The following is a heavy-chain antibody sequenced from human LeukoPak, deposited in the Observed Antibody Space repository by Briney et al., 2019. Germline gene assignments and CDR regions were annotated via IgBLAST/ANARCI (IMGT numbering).Heavy chain of an antibody. CDR1: GGSISSNY. V-gene: IGHV4-59*08. D-gene: IGHD2-15*01. J-gene: IGHJ5*02. CDR2: IYYSGST. Sequence: SETLSLTCSVSGGSISSNYWSWIRQPPGKGLEWIGYIYYSGSTSYNPSLKSRVTISVDTSKNQFSLKLNSVTAADTAVYYCARQQCSGGSCYSRAIWFDPWGQGTLVTVSS. CDR3: ARQQCSGGSCYSRAIWFDP.